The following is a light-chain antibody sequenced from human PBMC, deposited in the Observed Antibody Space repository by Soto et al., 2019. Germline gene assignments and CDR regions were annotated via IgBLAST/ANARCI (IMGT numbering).Light chain of an antibody. CDR1: QSVSSIY. J-gene: IGKJ4*01. CDR2: ATS. Sequence: EIVLTQSPGTLSLSPGERATLSCRASQSVSSIYLAWYQQKPGQAPSLLIYATSSRATGIPDRFSGSGSGTDFSLTISRLEPEDFAVCYCQQYGSSPLPFGGGTKVDIK. V-gene: IGKV3-20*01. CDR3: QQYGSSPLP.